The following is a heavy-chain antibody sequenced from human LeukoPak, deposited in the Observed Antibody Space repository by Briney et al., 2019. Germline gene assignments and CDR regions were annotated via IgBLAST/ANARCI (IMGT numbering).Heavy chain of an antibody. V-gene: IGHV3-30*18. J-gene: IGHJ4*02. CDR2: ISYGGSNK. CDR3: AKDVGMIGYCSGGSCYAIDY. Sequence: PGRSLRLSCAASGFTFSSYGMHWVRQAPGKGLEWVAVISYGGSNKFYADSVKGRFTISRDNSKNTLYPQMNSLRAEDTAVYYCAKDVGMIGYCSGGSCYAIDYWGQGTLVTVSS. CDR1: GFTFSSYG. D-gene: IGHD2-15*01.